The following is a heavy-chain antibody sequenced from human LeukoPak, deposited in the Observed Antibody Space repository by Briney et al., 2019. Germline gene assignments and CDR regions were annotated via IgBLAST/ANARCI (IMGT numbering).Heavy chain of an antibody. CDR1: GLPISSYA. D-gene: IGHD2-2*01. CDR2: ISRRCGTP. V-gene: IGHV3-23*01. Sequence: GWSLRLYCALSGLPISSYAMSWVRPAHDKELEWHSTISRRCGTPYYADSVRGRFTISRDNSKNTLYLQMNSLRAEDTAVYYCAKVGYCSSTNCYARQFDPWGQGTLVTVSS. CDR3: AKVGYCSSTNCYARQFDP. J-gene: IGHJ5*02.